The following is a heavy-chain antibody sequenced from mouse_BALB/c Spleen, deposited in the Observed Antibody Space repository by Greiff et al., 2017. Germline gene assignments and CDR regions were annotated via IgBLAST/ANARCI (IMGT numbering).Heavy chain of an antibody. CDR2: IYPYNGGT. Sequence: EVQLQQSGPELVKPGASVKISCKASGYTFTDYNMHWVKQSHGKSLEWIGYIYPYNGGTGYNQKFKSKATLTVDNSSSTAYMELRSLTSEDSAVYYCAMGINYGYDGRDWGQGTTLTVSS. J-gene: IGHJ2*01. V-gene: IGHV1S29*02. CDR1: GYTFTDYN. D-gene: IGHD2-2*01. CDR3: AMGINYGYDGRD.